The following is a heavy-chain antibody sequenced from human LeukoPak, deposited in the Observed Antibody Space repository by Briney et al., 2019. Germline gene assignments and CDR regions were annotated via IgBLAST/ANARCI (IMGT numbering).Heavy chain of an antibody. V-gene: IGHV1-69*02. CDR3: ARPIQLWPYDAFDI. J-gene: IGHJ3*02. Sequence: SVKVSCKASGGTFSSYTISWVRQAPGQGLEWMGRIIPILGIANYAQKFQGRVTITADKSTSTAYMELSSLRSEDTAVYYCARPIQLWPYDAFDIWGQGTMVTVSS. CDR2: IIPILGIA. CDR1: GGTFSSYT. D-gene: IGHD5-18*01.